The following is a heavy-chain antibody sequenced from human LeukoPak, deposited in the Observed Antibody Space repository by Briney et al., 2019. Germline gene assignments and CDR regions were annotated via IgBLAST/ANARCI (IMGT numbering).Heavy chain of an antibody. CDR2: TYYRSKWYN. D-gene: IGHD6-13*01. Sequence: PSQTLSLTCAISGDSVSSNSAAWNWIRQPPSRGLEWLGRTYYRSKWYNDYAVSVKGRIAINPDTSKNQFSLQLNSVTPEDTAVYYCARAKGRSPLFDYWGQGTLVTVSS. V-gene: IGHV6-1*01. CDR3: ARAKGRSPLFDY. J-gene: IGHJ4*02. CDR1: GDSVSSNSAA.